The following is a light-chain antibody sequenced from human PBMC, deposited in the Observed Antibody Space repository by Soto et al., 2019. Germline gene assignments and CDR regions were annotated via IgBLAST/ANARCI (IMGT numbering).Light chain of an antibody. CDR2: DAS. J-gene: IGKJ4*01. Sequence: EVVLTQSPATLSLSPGERATLSCGASQTVSSNYLACYQQKPGLAPRLLIYDASTRATGIPDSFRGSGSGTDFTLTISRLDPEDVAVYYCQQYGDSPRGTFGGGTKVEIK. CDR1: QTVSSNY. CDR3: QQYGDSPRGT. V-gene: IGKV3D-20*01.